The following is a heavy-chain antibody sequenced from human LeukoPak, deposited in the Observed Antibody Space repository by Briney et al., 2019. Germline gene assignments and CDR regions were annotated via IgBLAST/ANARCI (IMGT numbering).Heavy chain of an antibody. CDR1: GYTFTSYG. CDR2: ISAYNGNT. D-gene: IGHD3-9*01. Sequence: ASVKVSCKASGYTFTSYGISWVRQAPGQGLEWMGWISAYNGNTNYAQKLQGRVTMTTDTSTSTAYMELRSLRSDDTAVYYCARDPGVLRYFDWPFDYWGQGTLVAVSS. CDR3: ARDPGVLRYFDWPFDY. V-gene: IGHV1-18*01. J-gene: IGHJ4*02.